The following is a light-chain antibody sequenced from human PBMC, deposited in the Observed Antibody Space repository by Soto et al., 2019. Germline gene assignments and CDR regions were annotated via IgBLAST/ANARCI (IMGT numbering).Light chain of an antibody. CDR1: QSISSW. J-gene: IGKJ2*01. V-gene: IGKV1-5*03. Sequence: DIQMTQSPSTLSASVVDRVTITCRASQSISSWLAWYQQKPGKAPKLLIYKASSLESGVPSRFSGSGSGTEFTLTISSLQPDAFATYYCQQYHSYPYTFGQGTKLEIK. CDR2: KAS. CDR3: QQYHSYPYT.